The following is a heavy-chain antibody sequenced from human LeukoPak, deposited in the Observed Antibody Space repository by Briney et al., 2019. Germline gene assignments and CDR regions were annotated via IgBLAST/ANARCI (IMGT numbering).Heavy chain of an antibody. V-gene: IGHV3-30-3*01. CDR2: ISYDGSNK. D-gene: IGHD4-17*01. CDR1: GFTFSSYA. J-gene: IGHJ4*02. Sequence: GGSLRLSCAASGFTFSSYAMHWVRQAPGKGLEWVAVISYDGSNKYYADSVKGRFTISRDNSKNTLYLQMNSLRAEGTAVYYCARYGDYRAAPSYFDYWGQGTLVTVSS. CDR3: ARYGDYRAAPSYFDY.